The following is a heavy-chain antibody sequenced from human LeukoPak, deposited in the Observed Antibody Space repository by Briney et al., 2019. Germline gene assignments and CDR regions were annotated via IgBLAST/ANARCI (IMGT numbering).Heavy chain of an antibody. Sequence: ASVKVSCKASGYTFIGYYMHWVRQAPGQGLEWLGWINPNSGGTNYAQKFQGRVTMTRDTSISTAYMELSSLRSEDTAVYYCASTISGYSYGSDYWGQGTLVTVSS. CDR3: ASTISGYSYGSDY. CDR1: GYTFIGYY. CDR2: INPNSGGT. J-gene: IGHJ4*02. V-gene: IGHV1-2*02. D-gene: IGHD5-18*01.